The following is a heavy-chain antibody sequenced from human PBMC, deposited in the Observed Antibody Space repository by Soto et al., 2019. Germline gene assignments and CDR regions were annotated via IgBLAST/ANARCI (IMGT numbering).Heavy chain of an antibody. V-gene: IGHV3-74*01. CDR2: IDSDGSST. Sequence: EVQLVESGGGVVQPGGSLRLSCAASGFTFSDYWMNWVRQAPGKGLVWVSRIDSDGSSTSYADSVKGRFTISSDNATNTLYLQMNSLRAEDTAVYYCANSNWFDPWGQGTLVTVSS. J-gene: IGHJ5*02. D-gene: IGHD1-7*01. CDR3: ANSNWFDP. CDR1: GFTFSDYW.